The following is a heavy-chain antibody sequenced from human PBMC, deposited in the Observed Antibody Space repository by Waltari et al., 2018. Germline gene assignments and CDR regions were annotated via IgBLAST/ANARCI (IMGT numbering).Heavy chain of an antibody. V-gene: IGHV3-7*01. CDR3: GGDLDPRLDQGDY. Sequence: EVQLVESGGGFGRSGVCLRPSCVASGLSLSSGWTAWVRRDPGKRLEWVVNKKQEGGGENYVDDVERRFTITRDNAKNSLYLQMISLRAEETAVYYCGGDLDPRLDQGDYWGQGTLVTVSS. CDR1: GLSLSSGW. CDR2: KKQEGGGE. D-gene: IGHD1-1*01. J-gene: IGHJ4*02.